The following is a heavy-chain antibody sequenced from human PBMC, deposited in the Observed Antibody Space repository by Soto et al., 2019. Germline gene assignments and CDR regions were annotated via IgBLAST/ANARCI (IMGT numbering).Heavy chain of an antibody. CDR2: IYYSGST. CDR1: GGSISSSSYY. J-gene: IGHJ4*02. Sequence: PSETLSLTCTVSGGSISSSSYYWGWIRQPPGKGLEWIGSIYYSGSTYYNPSLKSRVTISVDTSKNQFSLKLSSVTAADTAVYYCARTKDLMVRAYYFDYCGQGTLVTVSS. D-gene: IGHD3-10*01. CDR3: ARTKDLMVRAYYFDY. V-gene: IGHV4-39*01.